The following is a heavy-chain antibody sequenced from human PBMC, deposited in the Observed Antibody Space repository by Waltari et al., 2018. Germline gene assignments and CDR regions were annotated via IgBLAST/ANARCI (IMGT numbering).Heavy chain of an antibody. J-gene: IGHJ3*02. Sequence: QVQLQESGSGLVKPSETLSLTCTVSGGSISSYYWSWIRQPPGKGLEWIGYIYYSGSTNYTPSLKSRVTISVDTSKNQFSLKLSSVTAADTAVYYCARLNDFWSGYYTYGAFDIWGQGTMVTVSS. CDR1: GGSISSYY. D-gene: IGHD3-3*01. CDR2: IYYSGST. V-gene: IGHV4-59*08. CDR3: ARLNDFWSGYYTYGAFDI.